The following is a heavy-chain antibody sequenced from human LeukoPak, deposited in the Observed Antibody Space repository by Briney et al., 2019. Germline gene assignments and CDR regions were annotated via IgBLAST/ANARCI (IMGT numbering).Heavy chain of an antibody. J-gene: IGHJ3*02. CDR2: ISGSGGST. D-gene: IGHD3-22*01. CDR1: GFTFSSYA. Sequence: PGGSLRLSCAASGFTFSSYAMHWVRQAPGKGLEWVSAISGSGGSTYYADSVKGRFTISRDNSKNTLYLQMNSLRAEDTAVYYCAKSFGHYYDSSGPDAFDIWGQGTMVTVSS. CDR3: AKSFGHYYDSSGPDAFDI. V-gene: IGHV3-23*01.